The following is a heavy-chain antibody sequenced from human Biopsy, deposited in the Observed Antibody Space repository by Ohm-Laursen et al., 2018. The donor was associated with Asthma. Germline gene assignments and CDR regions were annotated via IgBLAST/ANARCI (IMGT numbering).Heavy chain of an antibody. CDR3: AKPLNTYNFYAYDV. Sequence: SLRLSCTASGFNFDDFAMHWVRQAPGKGLEWVAATTWNSGSRVYAVSVKGRFTISSDNAQNSLYLHMNGLKPEDTAVYYCAKPLNTYNFYAYDVWGQGTTVVVSS. D-gene: IGHD5/OR15-5a*01. V-gene: IGHV3-9*01. CDR2: TTWNSGSR. CDR1: GFNFDDFA. J-gene: IGHJ6*02.